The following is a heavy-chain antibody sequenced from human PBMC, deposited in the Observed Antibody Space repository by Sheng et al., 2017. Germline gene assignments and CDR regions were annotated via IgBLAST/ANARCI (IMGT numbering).Heavy chain of an antibody. CDR2: INHSGST. J-gene: IGHJ4*02. CDR3: ARSTQPIPNDY. D-gene: IGHD2-2*01. Sequence: QVQLQQWGAGLLKPSETLSLTCAVYGGSFSGYYWSWIRQPPGKGLEWIGEINHSGSTNYNPSLKSRVTISVDTSKNQFSLKLSSVTAADTAVYYCARSTQPIPNDYWGQGTLVTVSS. CDR1: GGSFSGYY. V-gene: IGHV4-34*01.